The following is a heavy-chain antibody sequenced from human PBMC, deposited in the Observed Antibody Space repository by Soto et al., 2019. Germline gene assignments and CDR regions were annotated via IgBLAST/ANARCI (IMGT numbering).Heavy chain of an antibody. J-gene: IGHJ6*02. CDR2: IYYSGST. CDR3: ARRYDFWSGYYDYYYYYGMDV. CDR1: GGSISSGDYY. Sequence: SETLSLTCTVSGGSISSGDYYWSWIRQPPGKGLEWIGYIYYSGSTYYNPSLKSRVTISVDTSKNQFSLKLSSVTAADTAVYYCARRYDFWSGYYDYYYYYGMDVGCQGTTVTVSS. V-gene: IGHV4-30-4*01. D-gene: IGHD3-3*01.